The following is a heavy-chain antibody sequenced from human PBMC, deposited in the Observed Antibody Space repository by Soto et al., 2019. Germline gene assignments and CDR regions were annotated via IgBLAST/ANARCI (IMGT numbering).Heavy chain of an antibody. Sequence: GASVKVSCKDSGYSFTGYYIHWVRQAPGQGLEWMGWINPDSGATNYAQNFQGRVTLTSDTSISTASMDLTSLTSDDTAVYYCARGDYGTGGYPFPYFDYWGQGTLVTVSS. J-gene: IGHJ4*02. CDR3: ARGDYGTGGYPFPYFDY. CDR1: GYSFTGYY. V-gene: IGHV1-2*02. CDR2: INPDSGAT. D-gene: IGHD2-8*02.